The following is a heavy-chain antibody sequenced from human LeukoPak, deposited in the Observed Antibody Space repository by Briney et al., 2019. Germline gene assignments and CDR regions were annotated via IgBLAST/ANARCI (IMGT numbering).Heavy chain of an antibody. J-gene: IGHJ6*02. Sequence: ASVKVSCKASGYTFTNYGISWVRQAPGQGLEWTMWVNVYNGKREYAQKFQGRVTLTTDTSTTTAHMELRSLRFDDTAVYYCARTGPDYYGSGSYPLHYYGMDFWGQGTTVTVA. D-gene: IGHD3-10*01. CDR3: ARTGPDYYGSGSYPLHYYGMDF. V-gene: IGHV1-18*04. CDR2: VNVYNGKR. CDR1: GYTFTNYG.